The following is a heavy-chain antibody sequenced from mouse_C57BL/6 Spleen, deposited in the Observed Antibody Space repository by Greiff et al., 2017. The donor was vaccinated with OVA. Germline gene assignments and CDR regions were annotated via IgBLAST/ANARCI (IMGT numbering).Heavy chain of an antibody. D-gene: IGHD1-1*01. CDR1: GYSITSGYY. Sequence: EVKLMESGPGLVKPSQSLSLTCSVTGYSITSGYYWNWIRQFPGNKLEWMGYISYDGSNNYNPSLKNRISITRDTSKNQFFLKLNSVTTEDTATYYCAREPYYYGSSYCYAMDYWGQGTSVTVSS. CDR2: ISYDGSN. V-gene: IGHV3-6*01. CDR3: AREPYYYGSSYCYAMDY. J-gene: IGHJ4*01.